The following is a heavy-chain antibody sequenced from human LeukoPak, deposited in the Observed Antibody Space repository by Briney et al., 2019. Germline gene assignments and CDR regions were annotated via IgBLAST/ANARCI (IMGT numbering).Heavy chain of an antibody. D-gene: IGHD6-19*01. V-gene: IGHV3-23*01. Sequence: GSLRLSCAASGFTFSSYAMSWVRQAPGKGLEWVSAISGSGGSTYYVDSVKGRFTISRDNSKNTLYLQMNSLRADDTAVYYCARARIAVAGDFDYWGQGTLVTVSS. CDR2: ISGSGGST. J-gene: IGHJ4*02. CDR3: ARARIAVAGDFDY. CDR1: GFTFSSYA.